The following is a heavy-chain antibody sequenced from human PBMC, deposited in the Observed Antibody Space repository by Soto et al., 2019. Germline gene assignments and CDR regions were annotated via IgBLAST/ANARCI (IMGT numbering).Heavy chain of an antibody. CDR3: ARFSMIAAAGWVDY. Sequence: PSETLSLTCTVSGGSISSGGYYWSWIRQHPGKGLEWIGYIYYSGSTYYNPSLKSRVTISADTSKNQFSLKLSSVTAADTAVYYCARFSMIAAAGWVDYWGQGTLVTVSS. V-gene: IGHV4-31*03. CDR2: IYYSGST. CDR1: GGSISSGGYY. D-gene: IGHD6-13*01. J-gene: IGHJ4*02.